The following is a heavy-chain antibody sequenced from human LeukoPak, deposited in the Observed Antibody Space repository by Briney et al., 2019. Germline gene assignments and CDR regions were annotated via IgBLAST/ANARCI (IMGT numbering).Heavy chain of an antibody. Sequence: GGSLRLSCAASGFTFSSYAMHWVRQAPGKGLEWVAVISYDGSNKYYADSVKGRFTISRDNSKNTLYLQMNSLRAEDTAGYYCARDPSGRSLLWFGETYYFDYWGQGTLVTVSS. V-gene: IGHV3-30-3*01. D-gene: IGHD3-10*01. CDR2: ISYDGSNK. CDR1: GFTFSSYA. J-gene: IGHJ4*02. CDR3: ARDPSGRSLLWFGETYYFDY.